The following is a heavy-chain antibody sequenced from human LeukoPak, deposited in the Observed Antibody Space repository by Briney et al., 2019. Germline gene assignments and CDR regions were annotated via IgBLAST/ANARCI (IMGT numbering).Heavy chain of an antibody. CDR3: STEYLLRS. CDR2: IKTKTDGGTT. J-gene: IGHJ4*02. Sequence: GGSLRLSCAASGFTFSNSWMSWVRQAPGKGLEWIGRIKTKTDGGTTDYAVPVKGRFTISRDESKNTLYLQMSSLKTEDTAVYYCSTEYLLRSGGRGTLVTVSS. D-gene: IGHD4-17*01. V-gene: IGHV3-15*01. CDR1: GFTFSNSW.